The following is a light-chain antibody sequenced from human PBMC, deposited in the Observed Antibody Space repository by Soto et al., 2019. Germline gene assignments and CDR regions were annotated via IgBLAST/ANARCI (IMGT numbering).Light chain of an antibody. V-gene: IGLV2-8*01. J-gene: IGLJ2*01. CDR3: SSYAGSKNLV. CDR1: SSDVGGYNY. Sequence: QSALTQPPSASGSPGQSVTISCTGTSSDVGGYNYVSWYQQQPGKAPKLMIYEVSKRPSGVPDRVSGSKSGNTASLTVSGLQAEDEADYYCSSYAGSKNLVFGGGTKVTVL. CDR2: EVS.